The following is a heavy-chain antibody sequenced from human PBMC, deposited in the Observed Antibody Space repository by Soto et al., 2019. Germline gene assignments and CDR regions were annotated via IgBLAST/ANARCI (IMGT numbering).Heavy chain of an antibody. CDR3: EKDGFSPFDH. V-gene: IGHV3-23*01. Sequence: EVQLFESGGGLVQPGGSLRLSCAASGFTFSSYAMSWVRQAPGKGLEWVSAISGSGGSTYYADSVKSRFTISRDTSKNTLYMQMTSLRADDTAVYYCEKDGFSPFDHWGQGTLVTVSS. CDR2: ISGSGGST. CDR1: GFTFSSYA. J-gene: IGHJ5*02.